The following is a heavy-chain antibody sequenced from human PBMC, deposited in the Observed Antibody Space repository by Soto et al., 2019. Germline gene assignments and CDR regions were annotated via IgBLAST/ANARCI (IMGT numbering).Heavy chain of an antibody. J-gene: IGHJ5*02. CDR3: ALCLAEDGTWWFDP. V-gene: IGHV4-59*01. CDR1: GSSISSYY. Sequence: PSETLSLTCTVSGSSISSYYWSWIRQPPWKGLEWIGYIYYTGSTDYNPSLKSRVTMSVDTSKNQFSLKLGSVTAADTAVYYCALCLAEDGTWWFDPWAQGALVTVSS. D-gene: IGHD6-19*01. CDR2: IYYTGST.